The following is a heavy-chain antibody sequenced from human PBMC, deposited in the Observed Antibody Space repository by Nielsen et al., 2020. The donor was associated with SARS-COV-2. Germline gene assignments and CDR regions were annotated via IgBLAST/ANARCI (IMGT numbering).Heavy chain of an antibody. D-gene: IGHD1-26*01. CDR2: IFSNDEK. J-gene: IGHJ4*02. CDR1: GFSLSNARMG. Sequence: SGPTLVKPTETLTLTCTVSGFSLSNARMGVSWIRQPPGKALEWLAHIFSNDEKSYSTSLKSRLTISKDTSKSQVVLTMTNMDPVDTATYYCARIRVWPGARGYFDYWGQGTLVTVSS. V-gene: IGHV2-26*01. CDR3: ARIRVWPGARGYFDY.